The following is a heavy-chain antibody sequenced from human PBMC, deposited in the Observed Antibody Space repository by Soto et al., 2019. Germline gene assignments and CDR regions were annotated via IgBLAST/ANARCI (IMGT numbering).Heavy chain of an antibody. CDR3: ARDGNYYDSSGYNPFDY. CDR1: GGSSSSGGYY. J-gene: IGHJ4*02. CDR2: IYYSGST. V-gene: IGHV4-31*03. Sequence: TLSLTCTVSGGSSSSGGYYWSWIRQHPGKGREWIGYIYYSGSTDYNPALKSRVTISVDTSKNQFSLKLSSVTAADTAVYYCARDGNYYDSSGYNPFDYWGQGTLVTVS. D-gene: IGHD3-22*01.